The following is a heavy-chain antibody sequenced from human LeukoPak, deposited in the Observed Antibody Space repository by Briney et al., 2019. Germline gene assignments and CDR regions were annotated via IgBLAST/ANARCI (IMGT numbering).Heavy chain of an antibody. D-gene: IGHD5-18*01. CDR2: INPSGGST. CDR1: GYTFTSYY. Sequence: ASVKVSCKASGYTFTSYYMHWVRQAPGQGLEWMGIINPSGGSTSYAQKFRGRVTMTRDTSTSTVYMELSSLRSEDTAVYYCARDQDSEFHSYGSVYFDYWGQGTLVTVSS. V-gene: IGHV1-46*01. CDR3: ARDQDSEFHSYGSVYFDY. J-gene: IGHJ4*02.